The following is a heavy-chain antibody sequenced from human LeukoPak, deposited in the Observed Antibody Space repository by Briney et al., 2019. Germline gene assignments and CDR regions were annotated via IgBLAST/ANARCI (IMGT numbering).Heavy chain of an antibody. Sequence: GESLKISCKGSGSSFTSYWIGWVRQMPGKGLEWMGIIYPGDSDTRYSPSFQGQATISADKSISTPYLQWSSLKASDTAMYYCARRSTGDQDDYWGQGTLVTVSS. D-gene: IGHD7-27*01. CDR3: ARRSTGDQDDY. V-gene: IGHV5-51*01. CDR2: IYPGDSDT. CDR1: GSSFTSYW. J-gene: IGHJ4*02.